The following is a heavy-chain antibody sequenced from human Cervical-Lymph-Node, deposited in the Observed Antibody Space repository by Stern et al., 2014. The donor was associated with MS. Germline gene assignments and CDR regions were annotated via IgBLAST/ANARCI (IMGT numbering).Heavy chain of an antibody. CDR1: GYIFTNYW. D-gene: IGHD1-26*01. J-gene: IGHJ6*02. Sequence: EVHLVESGAEVKKPGESLKISCKASGYIFTNYWIGWVRQMPGKGLEWVGIINPSDSDTRYSPSIQGQVTISADKSIRTASLQWSSLKASDTAMYYCARLWSVYSGTYAPYGMDVWGQGTTVTVS. CDR3: ARLWSVYSGTYAPYGMDV. CDR2: INPSDSDT. V-gene: IGHV5-51*03.